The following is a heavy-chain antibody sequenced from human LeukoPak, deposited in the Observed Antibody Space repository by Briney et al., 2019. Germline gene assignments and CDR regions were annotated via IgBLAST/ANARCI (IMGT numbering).Heavy chain of an antibody. CDR1: GGSISSSSYY. D-gene: IGHD3-22*01. CDR2: IYYSGST. J-gene: IGHJ5*02. V-gene: IGHV4-39*01. Sequence: SETLSLTCTASGGSISSSSYYWGWIRQPPGKGLEWIGSIYYSGSTYYNPSLKSRVTISVDTSKNQFSLKLSSVTAADTALYYCARRQYYDSSGYYYLNWFDPWGQGTLVTVSS. CDR3: ARRQYYDSSGYYYLNWFDP.